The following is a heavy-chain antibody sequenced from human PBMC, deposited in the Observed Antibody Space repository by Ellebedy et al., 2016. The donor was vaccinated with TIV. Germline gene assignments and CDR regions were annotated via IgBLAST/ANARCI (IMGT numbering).Heavy chain of an antibody. CDR1: GFSLSNAW. CDR2: IESEADGGTK. J-gene: IGHJ4*02. V-gene: IGHV3-15*07. Sequence: GESLKISCAASGFSLSNAWMNWVRQTPGKGLEWVGRIESEADGGTKVYTAPVRGRFTISRDDSRNTLYLQRNSLETEDTAVYYCTTENGLRDFWGQGTLVTVSS. D-gene: IGHD4-17*01. CDR3: TTENGLRDF.